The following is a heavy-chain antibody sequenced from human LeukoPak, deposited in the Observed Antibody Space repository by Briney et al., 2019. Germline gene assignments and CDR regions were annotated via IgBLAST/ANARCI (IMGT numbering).Heavy chain of an antibody. D-gene: IGHD6-13*01. CDR3: ASAPSRRYSSSWYVSDY. Sequence: PSETLSLTCAVYGGSFSGYYWSWIRQPAGNGLEWIGEINHNGSTNYNPSLKSRVTISVDTSKNQFSLKLSSVTAADTAVYYCASAPSRRYSSSWYVSDYWGQGTLVTVSS. J-gene: IGHJ4*02. CDR2: INHNGST. V-gene: IGHV4-34*01. CDR1: GGSFSGYY.